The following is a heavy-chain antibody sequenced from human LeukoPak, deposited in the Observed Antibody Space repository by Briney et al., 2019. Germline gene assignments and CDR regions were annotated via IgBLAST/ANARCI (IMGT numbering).Heavy chain of an antibody. J-gene: IGHJ5*02. V-gene: IGHV3-74*01. D-gene: IGHD2-15*01. CDR1: GFTFSYYA. CDR3: ARDSAECTGGYCYLVS. CDR2: IKSDGSST. Sequence: GGSLRLSCSASGFTFSYYAMHWARQAPGKGLVWVSRIKSDGSSTRYADSVKGRFTISRDNAKNTLYLQMNSLRAEDTAVYYCARDSAECTGGYCYLVSWGQGTLVTVSS.